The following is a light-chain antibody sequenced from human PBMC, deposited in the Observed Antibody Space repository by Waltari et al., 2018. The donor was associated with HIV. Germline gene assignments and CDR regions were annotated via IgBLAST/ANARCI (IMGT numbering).Light chain of an antibody. CDR2: EVT. Sequence: QSALTQPASVSGSPGQSITISCPGTNRDICRYNYFSWYQQHPGRAPKLMIYEVTHRPSGVSNRFSGSKSDNTASLTISGLQAEDEADYYCCSYGGTNTRYVFGTGTRVTVL. J-gene: IGLJ1*01. CDR1: NRDICRYNY. V-gene: IGLV2-14*01. CDR3: CSYGGTNTRYV.